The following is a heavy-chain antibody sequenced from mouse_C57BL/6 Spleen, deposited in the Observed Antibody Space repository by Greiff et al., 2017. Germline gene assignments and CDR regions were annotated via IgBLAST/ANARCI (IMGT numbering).Heavy chain of an antibody. V-gene: IGHV1-61*01. D-gene: IGHD2-10*02. J-gene: IGHJ1*03. Sequence: QVQLQQPGAELVRPGSSVKLSCTASGYTFTSYWMDWVQQRPGQGLEWIGNIYPSDSETHYNQKFKDKGTLTVDKATSTAYMQLISRTSEDAAVYYCAREGYGTGYFDVWGTGTTVTVSS. CDR1: GYTFTSYW. CDR3: AREGYGTGYFDV. CDR2: IYPSDSET.